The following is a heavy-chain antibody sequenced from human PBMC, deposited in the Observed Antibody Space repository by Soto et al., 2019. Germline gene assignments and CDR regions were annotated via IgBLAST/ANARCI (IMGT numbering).Heavy chain of an antibody. D-gene: IGHD6-19*01. Sequence: QVQLQQWGAGLLKPSETLSLTCAVHGGSFSGFFWTWIRQPPGKGLEWIGEINHSGSTSYNPSLKSRVTISVDTSENQFSLRLTSVTAADTAVYYCARGQWLPRGEYWGQGTLVTVSS. CDR1: GGSFSGFF. V-gene: IGHV4-34*02. CDR2: INHSGST. J-gene: IGHJ4*02. CDR3: ARGQWLPRGEY.